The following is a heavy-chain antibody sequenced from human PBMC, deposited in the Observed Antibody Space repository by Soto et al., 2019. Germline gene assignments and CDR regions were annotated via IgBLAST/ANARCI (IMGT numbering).Heavy chain of an antibody. CDR1: GFTFSIYA. V-gene: IGHV3-30-3*01. D-gene: IGHD3-22*01. Sequence: GGSLRLSCAAPGFTFSIYALHWVRQAPGKGLERVAVMSPNGNNQYYADSVKGRFTISRDTSKSTLYLQMTSLRPDDTAVYYCATEANFYYDTSRNWGQGTLVTVPS. CDR3: ATEANFYYDTSRN. J-gene: IGHJ4*02. CDR2: MSPNGNNQ.